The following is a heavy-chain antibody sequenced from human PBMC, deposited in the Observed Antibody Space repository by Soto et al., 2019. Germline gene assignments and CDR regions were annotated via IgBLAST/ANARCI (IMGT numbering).Heavy chain of an antibody. J-gene: IGHJ5*02. V-gene: IGHV4-39*01. CDR2: IYYSGST. Sequence: SETLSLTCTVSGGSISSSSYYWGWIRQPPGKGLEWIGSIYYSGSTYYNPSLKSRVTISVDTSKNQFSLKLGSVTAADTAVYYCARQGIKSGAAMLTWWFDPWGQGTLVTVSS. CDR1: GGSISSSSYY. CDR3: ARQGIKSGAAMLTWWFDP. D-gene: IGHD5-18*01.